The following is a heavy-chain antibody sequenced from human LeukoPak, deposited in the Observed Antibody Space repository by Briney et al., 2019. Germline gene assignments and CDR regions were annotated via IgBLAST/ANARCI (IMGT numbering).Heavy chain of an antibody. CDR3: ARDQITGTNYNYYYYYGMDV. J-gene: IGHJ6*02. Sequence: ASVKVSCKASGGTFSSYAISWVRQAPGQGLEWMGGIIPIFGTANYAQKFQGRVTITADESTSTAYMELSSLRSEDTAVYYCARDQITGTNYNYYYYYGMDVWGQGTTVTVSS. CDR1: GGTFSSYA. CDR2: IIPIFGTA. D-gene: IGHD1-7*01. V-gene: IGHV1-69*13.